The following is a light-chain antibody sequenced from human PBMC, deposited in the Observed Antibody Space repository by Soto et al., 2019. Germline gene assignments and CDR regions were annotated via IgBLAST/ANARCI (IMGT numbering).Light chain of an antibody. J-gene: IGKJ5*01. Sequence: DIVMTQSPLSLPVTPGEPAPISCRSSQSLLHSNGYNYLNWYLQKPGQSPQLLIYLGSNRASGVPDRFSGSGSGTDFTLKIGRVEAEDVGIYYCMQALQSLPTFGQGTRLEIK. V-gene: IGKV2-28*01. CDR3: MQALQSLPT. CDR1: QSLLHSNGYNY. CDR2: LGS.